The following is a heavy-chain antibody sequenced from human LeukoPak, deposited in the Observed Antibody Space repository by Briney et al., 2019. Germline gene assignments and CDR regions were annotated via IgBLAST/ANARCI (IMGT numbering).Heavy chain of an antibody. V-gene: IGHV4-39*01. J-gene: IGHJ3*02. CDR3: ARHGGRYDILTGYYSDAFDI. CDR2: IYYTGSA. D-gene: IGHD3-9*01. CDR1: GGSFSGYY. Sequence: SETLCLTCAVYGGSFSGYYWGWIRQPPGKGLEWIGSIYYTGSAYYNPSLRSRVTISVDTSKNQFSLKLTSVTAADTAVYYCARHGGRYDILTGYYSDAFDIWGQGTMVTVSS.